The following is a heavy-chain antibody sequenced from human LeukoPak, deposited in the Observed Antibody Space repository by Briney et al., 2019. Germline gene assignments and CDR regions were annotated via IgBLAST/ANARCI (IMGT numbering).Heavy chain of an antibody. CDR1: GFTFKNHE. D-gene: IGHD6-19*01. Sequence: PGGSLRLSCAASGFTFKNHEMSWVRQTPGKGLEWVSYISSSGSPIYYADSVKGRFTISRDNAKKSLYLQMNSLRAEDTAVYYCARDRGSGWYNYWGQGTLVTVSS. CDR2: ISSSGSPI. CDR3: ARDRGSGWYNY. J-gene: IGHJ4*02. V-gene: IGHV3-48*03.